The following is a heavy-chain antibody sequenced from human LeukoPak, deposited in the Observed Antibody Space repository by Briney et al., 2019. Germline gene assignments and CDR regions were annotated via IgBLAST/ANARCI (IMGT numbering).Heavy chain of an antibody. J-gene: IGHJ5*02. Sequence: SETLSLTCTVSGASISSYYWSWIRHPPGKGLEWIGYIYYSGSNNYNPSLKSRVTISVDTSKNQFPLRLSSVTAADTAVYYCARHRYYYDSSGYYYQPWGQGTLVTVSS. D-gene: IGHD3-22*01. CDR3: ARHRYYYDSSGYYYQP. CDR1: GASISSYY. CDR2: IYYSGSN. V-gene: IGHV4-59*01.